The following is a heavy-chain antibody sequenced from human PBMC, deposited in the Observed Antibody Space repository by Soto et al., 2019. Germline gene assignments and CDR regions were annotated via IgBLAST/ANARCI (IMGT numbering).Heavy chain of an antibody. D-gene: IGHD3-10*02. CDR3: VRGWNVPGRLDP. V-gene: IGHV4-59*01. CDR1: GGSIRDYF. CDR2: IHHTGRT. Sequence: QVQLQASGPGLVEPSATLSLTCTVSGGSIRDYFWTWIRQSPGTGLECLGYIHHTGRTHYNPSLASRVTISIDTSKHQFSLTLTSVTAADTAVYYCVRGWNVPGRLDPWGQGVLVTVSS. J-gene: IGHJ5*02.